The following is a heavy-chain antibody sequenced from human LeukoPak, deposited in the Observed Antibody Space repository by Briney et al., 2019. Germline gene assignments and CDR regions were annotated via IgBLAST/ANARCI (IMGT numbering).Heavy chain of an antibody. CDR2: IYYSGTT. V-gene: IGHV4-59*08. CDR3: ARQDILTGMPRDV. D-gene: IGHD3-9*01. Sequence: PSETLSLTCTVSGGSISSYYWSWIRQPPGKGLEWIGYIYYSGTTNYNPSLKSRVTISVDTSKNQFSLKLSSVTAADTAVYYCARQDILTGMPRDVWGQGTTVTVSS. J-gene: IGHJ6*02. CDR1: GGSISSYY.